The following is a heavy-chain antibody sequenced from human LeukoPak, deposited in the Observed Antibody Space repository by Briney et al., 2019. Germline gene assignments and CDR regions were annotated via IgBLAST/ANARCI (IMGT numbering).Heavy chain of an antibody. Sequence: SETLSLTCSVFGGSLNSGAYYWSWIRQPPGNGLEWIGYLYYSGSTNYNPSLKSRVTISVDTSKNQFSLKLSSVTAADTAVYYCAREKMVAATGTFDYWGQGTLVTVSS. CDR2: LYYSGST. V-gene: IGHV4-61*08. CDR3: AREKMVAATGTFDY. J-gene: IGHJ4*02. CDR1: GGSLNSGAYY. D-gene: IGHD2-15*01.